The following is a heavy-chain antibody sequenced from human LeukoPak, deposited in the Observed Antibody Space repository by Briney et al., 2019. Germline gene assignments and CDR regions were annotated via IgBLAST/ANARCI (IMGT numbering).Heavy chain of an antibody. Sequence: GGSLRLSCAASGFTFSSYAMSRVRQAPGKGLEWGSAISGSGGSAYYADSVKGRFTISRDNSKNTLYLQMNSLRAEDTAVYYCAKAPSIVGATIPPYWGQGTLVTVSS. CDR3: AKAPSIVGATIPPY. CDR2: ISGSGGSA. CDR1: GFTFSSYA. V-gene: IGHV3-23*01. D-gene: IGHD1-26*01. J-gene: IGHJ4*02.